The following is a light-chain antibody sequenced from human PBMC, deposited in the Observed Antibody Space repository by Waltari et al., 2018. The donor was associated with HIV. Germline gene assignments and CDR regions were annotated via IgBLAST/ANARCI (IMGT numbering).Light chain of an antibody. CDR3: QQYYNLLPT. CDR1: QNLLKSSNKKNH. CDR2: WAS. V-gene: IGKV4-1*01. Sequence: DIVMTQSPDSLSVSLGERATISCKSSQNLLKSSNKKNHLAWYQQRPRPPPKLLISWASTRESGVPDRFSGSGSGTDFTLTISSLQAEDVAVYYCQQYYNLLPTFGPGTKVDIK. J-gene: IGKJ3*01.